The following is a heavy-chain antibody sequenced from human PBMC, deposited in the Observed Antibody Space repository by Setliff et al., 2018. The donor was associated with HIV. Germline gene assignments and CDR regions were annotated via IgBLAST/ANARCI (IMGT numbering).Heavy chain of an antibody. CDR3: ATSVVGVAGSRDIDY. Sequence: PGGSLRLSCAASGFTFSTYWMSWVRQAPGKGLEWVANIKQDGSEKYYVGSVKGRCTASRDNAKSSLYLQMNSLRAEDTAVYYCATSVVGVAGSRDIDYWGQGTLVTVSS. CDR1: GFTFSTYW. D-gene: IGHD6-19*01. J-gene: IGHJ4*02. V-gene: IGHV3-7*03. CDR2: IKQDGSEK.